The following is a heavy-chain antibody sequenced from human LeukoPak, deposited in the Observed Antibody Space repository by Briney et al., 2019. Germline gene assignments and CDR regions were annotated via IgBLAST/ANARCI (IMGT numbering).Heavy chain of an antibody. J-gene: IGHJ6*03. CDR3: ARHIGGGIEDMDV. CDR1: GGSIGTFY. D-gene: IGHD3-16*02. Sequence: PSETLSLTCTVSGGSIGTFYWSWIRQSPGKGLEWIGYIYVTGTRYNPYLQSRVTISVDRSRNQFFLKLSSETAADTAVYYCARHIGGGIEDMDVWGKGTKVIVSS. CDR2: IYVTGT. V-gene: IGHV4-59*08.